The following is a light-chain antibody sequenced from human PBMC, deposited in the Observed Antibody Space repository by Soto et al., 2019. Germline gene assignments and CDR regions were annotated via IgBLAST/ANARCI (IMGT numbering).Light chain of an antibody. J-gene: IGKJ1*01. CDR1: QSVSSD. Sequence: EIVLTQSPATLSLSPGERATLSCRASQSVSSDLAWYQQKPGQAPRLLIYDASNRATGIPARFSGSGSGTDFTLTISSLEPEDFAVYYCQHRSTWWTFGQGTKVEIK. CDR3: QHRSTWWT. V-gene: IGKV3-11*01. CDR2: DAS.